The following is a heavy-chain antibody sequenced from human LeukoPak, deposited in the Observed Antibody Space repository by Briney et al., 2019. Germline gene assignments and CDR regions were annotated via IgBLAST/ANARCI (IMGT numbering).Heavy chain of an antibody. Sequence: GGSLRLSCAASGFTFSSYAMTWVRQAPGKGLEWVSAISGTGDSTYYADSVKGRFTISRDNSKNTLYLQMNSLRAEDTAVYYCAKDETPIQLWVWDYWGQGTLVTVSS. D-gene: IGHD5-18*01. CDR3: AKDETPIQLWVWDY. CDR2: ISGTGDST. J-gene: IGHJ4*02. CDR1: GFTFSSYA. V-gene: IGHV3-23*01.